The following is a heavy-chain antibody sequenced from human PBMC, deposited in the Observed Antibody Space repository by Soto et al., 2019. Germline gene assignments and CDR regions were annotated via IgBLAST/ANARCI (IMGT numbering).Heavy chain of an antibody. Sequence: GESLKISCKGSGNSFTSYWINWVRHMPGKGLEWMGIIYPGDSDTRYSPSFQGQVTISADKSINTAYLQWRSLKASDTAVYYCARHHGSPGSYFGMDVWGQGTTVTVS. CDR2: IYPGDSDT. CDR3: ARHHGSPGSYFGMDV. D-gene: IGHD6-13*01. V-gene: IGHV5-51*01. CDR1: GNSFTSYW. J-gene: IGHJ6*02.